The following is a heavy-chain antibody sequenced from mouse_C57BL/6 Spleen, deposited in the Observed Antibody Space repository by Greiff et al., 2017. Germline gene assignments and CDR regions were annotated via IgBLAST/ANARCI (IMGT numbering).Heavy chain of an antibody. Sequence: QVQLQQPGAELVKPGASVKLSCKASGYTFTSYWMHWVKQRPGQGLEWLGMIHPNSGSTNYNEKFKSKATLTVDKSSSTAYMQLISLTSEDSAVYYCARGGYDYDEWFAYWGKGTLVTVSA. CDR2: IHPNSGST. V-gene: IGHV1-64*01. CDR3: ARGGYDYDEWFAY. CDR1: GYTFTSYW. J-gene: IGHJ3*01. D-gene: IGHD2-4*01.